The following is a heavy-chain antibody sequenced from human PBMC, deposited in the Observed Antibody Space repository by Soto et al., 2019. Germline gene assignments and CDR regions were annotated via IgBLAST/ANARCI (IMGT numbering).Heavy chain of an antibody. D-gene: IGHD6-25*01. CDR3: GRGSTGPVDY. CDR1: GYTFSNYG. V-gene: IGHV1-18*01. Sequence: QVRLVQSGAEVKKPGASVKVSCKASGYTFSNYGITWVRQAPGQGLEWMGWISAYNDNTNYAQNLQGRVTMTTDTSTSTAYMELRSLISDDTAVYYWGRGSTGPVDYWGQGTLVSVSS. J-gene: IGHJ4*02. CDR2: ISAYNDNT.